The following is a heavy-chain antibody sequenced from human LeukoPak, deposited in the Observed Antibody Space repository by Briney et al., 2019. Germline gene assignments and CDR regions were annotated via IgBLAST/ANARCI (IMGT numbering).Heavy chain of an antibody. J-gene: IGHJ3*02. Sequence: GGSLRLSCAASGFTFSSYSVNWVRQAPGEGLEGVSSIGSSGGHIFYSDSVRGRFTISRDNAKNVLYLQMNSLRVEDTAVYYCATKKIAARPSPWDGVDIWGQGTLVTVSS. CDR3: ATKKIAARPSPWDGVDI. CDR2: IGSSGGHI. D-gene: IGHD6-6*01. CDR1: GFTFSSYS. V-gene: IGHV3-21*06.